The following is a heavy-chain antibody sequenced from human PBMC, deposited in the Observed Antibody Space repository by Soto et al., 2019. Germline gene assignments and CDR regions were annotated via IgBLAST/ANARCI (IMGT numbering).Heavy chain of an antibody. J-gene: IGHJ4*02. Sequence: GGSLRLSCAASGFTFSSYAMHWVRQAPGKGLEWVAVISYDGSNKYYADSVKGRFTISRDNSKNTLYLQMNSLRAEDTAVYYCASTGPFRYFDYWGQGTLVTVS. V-gene: IGHV3-30-3*01. CDR3: ASTGPFRYFDY. CDR1: GFTFSSYA. CDR2: ISYDGSNK. D-gene: IGHD1-1*01.